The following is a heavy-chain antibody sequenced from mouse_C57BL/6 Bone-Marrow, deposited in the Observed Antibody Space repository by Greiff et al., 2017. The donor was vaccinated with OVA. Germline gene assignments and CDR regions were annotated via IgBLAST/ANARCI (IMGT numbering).Heavy chain of an antibody. CDR2: IDPSDSYT. Sequence: KQSCKASGYTFTSYWMQWVKQRPGQGLEWIGEIDPSDSYTNYNQKFKGKATLTVDTSSSTAYMQLSSLTSEDSAVYYCASWDFDYWGQGTTLTVSS. V-gene: IGHV1-50*01. CDR1: GYTFTSYW. J-gene: IGHJ2*01. CDR3: ASWDFDY. D-gene: IGHD4-1*01.